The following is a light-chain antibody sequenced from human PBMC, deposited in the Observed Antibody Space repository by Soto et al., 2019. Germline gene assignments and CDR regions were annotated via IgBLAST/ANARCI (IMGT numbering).Light chain of an antibody. J-gene: IGKJ4*01. CDR2: GAS. V-gene: IGKV3D-15*01. Sequence: EIVMTQSPATLSVSPGERATLSCRASQTVSSDLAWYQQKPGHPPSLLIYGASTRATGIPARFSGSGSEKEFTLTISSLQSEDFAVYYCQQFNNWPLTFGGGTKVEIK. CDR3: QQFNNWPLT. CDR1: QTVSSD.